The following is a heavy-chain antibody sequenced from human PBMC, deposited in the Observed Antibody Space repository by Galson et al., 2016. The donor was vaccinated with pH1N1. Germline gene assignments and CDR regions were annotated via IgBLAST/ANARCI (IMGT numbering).Heavy chain of an antibody. V-gene: IGHV3-7*01. CDR1: GFIFSVYW. D-gene: IGHD1-26*01. J-gene: IGHJ4*02. Sequence: LRLSCAASGFIFSVYWMSWVRQAPGKGLEWVAKINQDGSRKYYVDSMKGRCTISRDNAENSLSLQMNSLRVEDTALYYCATEDYYTSLYWGQGILVTVSS. CDR2: INQDGSRK. CDR3: ATEDYYTSLY.